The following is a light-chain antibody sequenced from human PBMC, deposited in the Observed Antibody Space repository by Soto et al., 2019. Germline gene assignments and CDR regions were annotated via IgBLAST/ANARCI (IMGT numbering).Light chain of an antibody. CDR2: GAS. CDR1: QSISSH. J-gene: IGKJ1*01. CDR3: QQYSYLWT. Sequence: ETVMTQSPATMSVSAGEKAIVSCRASQSISSHLAWFQQKPGQPPRLLIYGASTRATGVPARFSGSGSGTEFTLTISSLQSEDSAVYFCQQYSYLWTFGQGTKVELK. V-gene: IGKV3D-15*01.